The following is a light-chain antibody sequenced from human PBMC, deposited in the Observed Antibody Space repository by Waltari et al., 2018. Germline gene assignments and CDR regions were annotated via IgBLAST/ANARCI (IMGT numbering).Light chain of an antibody. Sequence: QLVLTQSPSASASLGASVKLTCTLSSGHSSNIIAWHQQQPEKGPRYLMKVNSDGSHSKGDEIPDRFSGPNSGAERYLTISSVQSEDEADYYCQTGGHGTWVFGGGTKLTVL. J-gene: IGLJ3*02. V-gene: IGLV4-69*01. CDR2: VNSDGSH. CDR1: SGHSSNI. CDR3: QTGGHGTWV.